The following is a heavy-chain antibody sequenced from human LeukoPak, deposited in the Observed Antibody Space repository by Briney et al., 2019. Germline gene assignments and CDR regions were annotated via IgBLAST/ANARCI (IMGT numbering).Heavy chain of an antibody. D-gene: IGHD3-10*01. CDR1: GYNFATYW. Sequence: KPGESLKISCQGSGYNFATYWIGWLRQVPGEGLEWMGLIYPADSDTRYSPSFRGQVTLSADRSVSTAYLQWSSLKTSDTAIYYCARQWLRGNHRYFDSWGQGTLVTVSS. J-gene: IGHJ4*02. V-gene: IGHV5-51*01. CDR3: ARQWLRGNHRYFDS. CDR2: IYPADSDT.